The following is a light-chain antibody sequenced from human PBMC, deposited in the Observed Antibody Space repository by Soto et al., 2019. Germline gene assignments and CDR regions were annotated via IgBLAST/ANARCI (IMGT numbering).Light chain of an antibody. J-gene: IGLJ1*01. CDR2: EVN. V-gene: IGLV2-23*02. Sequence: QSVLTQPASVSGSPGQSITLPCTGTSNDIGSYNILSWYQQYPGKAPKLIIFEVNRRPSGVSNRFSASKSGNTASLTISGLKAEDEADYYCSSYANISTYVFGTGTKLTVL. CDR1: SNDIGSYNI. CDR3: SSYANISTYV.